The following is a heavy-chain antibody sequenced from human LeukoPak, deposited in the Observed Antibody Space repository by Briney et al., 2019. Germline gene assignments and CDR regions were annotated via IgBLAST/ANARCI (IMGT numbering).Heavy chain of an antibody. Sequence: NSGGSLRLSCAASGFTFSSYEMNWVRQAPGRGLEWVSSITSSSTYIYYADSVKGRFTISRDNAKTSLFLQMNSLRAEDTAVYYCARGGSGSYYTIFDYWGQGTLVTVSS. CDR2: ITSSSTYI. CDR1: GFTFSSYE. D-gene: IGHD3-10*01. J-gene: IGHJ4*02. CDR3: ARGGSGSYYTIFDY. V-gene: IGHV3-21*01.